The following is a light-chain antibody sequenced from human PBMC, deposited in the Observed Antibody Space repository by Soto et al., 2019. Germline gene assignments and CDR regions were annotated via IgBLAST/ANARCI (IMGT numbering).Light chain of an antibody. CDR3: QQYSTSSWA. Sequence: DIQMTQSPATLSASVGDRVTITCRASQSISDWLAWYQQKPGKAPNLLIFKASYLESGVPLRFSGSGSGTEFTLTISSLQPDDFATYYCQQYSTSSWAFGQGTKVEIK. CDR2: KAS. V-gene: IGKV1-5*03. CDR1: QSISDW. J-gene: IGKJ1*01.